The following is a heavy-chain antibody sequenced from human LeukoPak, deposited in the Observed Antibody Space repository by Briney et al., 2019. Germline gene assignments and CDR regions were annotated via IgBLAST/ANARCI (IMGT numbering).Heavy chain of an antibody. J-gene: IGHJ4*02. CDR2: ISAYNGNT. CDR1: GYTFTTYA. Sequence: ASVKVSCMTSGYTFTTYAITWVRHGPGQGLEWMGWISAYNGNTAYAQKFQGRVTVTTDTFTRTASIVQRSVRSDDTAVYYCAIVDTSVGFDYWGQGTLATVSS. CDR3: AIVDTSVGFDY. D-gene: IGHD5-18*01. V-gene: IGHV1-18*04.